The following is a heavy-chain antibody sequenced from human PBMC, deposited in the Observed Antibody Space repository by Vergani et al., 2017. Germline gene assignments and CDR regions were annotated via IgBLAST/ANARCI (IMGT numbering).Heavy chain of an antibody. V-gene: IGHV4-31*03. CDR1: GCSISSGGYY. D-gene: IGHD2-21*01. CDR3: AGVSDGRALWAADC. J-gene: IGHJ4*02. CDR2: IYYSGST. Sequence: QVQLQESGPGLVKPSQTLSLTCTVSGCSISSGGYYWSWIRQHPGKGLEWIGYIYYSGSTYYNPSLKSRVTISVDTSKNQFALKLSSVTAADTAVYYCAGVSDGRALWAADCWGQGTLVTVSS.